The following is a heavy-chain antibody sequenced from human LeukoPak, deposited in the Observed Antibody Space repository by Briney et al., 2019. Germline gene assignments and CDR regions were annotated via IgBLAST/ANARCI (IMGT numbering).Heavy chain of an antibody. CDR2: TYYRSKWYN. CDR1: ADSVSSNSAA. Sequence: SQTLSLTCAISADSVSSNSAAWNWIRQSPSRGLEWLGRTYYRSKWYNDYAVSVKSRITINPDTSKNQFSLQLNSVTPEDTAVYYCARDISTSKWELRPPFDYWGQGTLVTVSS. V-gene: IGHV6-1*01. J-gene: IGHJ4*02. D-gene: IGHD1-26*01. CDR3: ARDISTSKWELRPPFDY.